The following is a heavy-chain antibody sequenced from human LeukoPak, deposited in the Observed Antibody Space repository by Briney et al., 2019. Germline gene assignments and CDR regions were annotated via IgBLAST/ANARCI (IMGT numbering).Heavy chain of an antibody. V-gene: IGHV1-69*06. Sequence: GASVTVSCKASGGTFSSYAISWLRQAPGQGLEWMGGIIPIFGTANYAQKFQGRVTITADKSTSTAYMELSSLRSEDTAVYYCARAPLPPRVSLEFYYYYGMDVWGKGTTVTVSS. CDR2: IIPIFGTA. D-gene: IGHD3-16*02. J-gene: IGHJ6*04. CDR1: GGTFSSYA. CDR3: ARAPLPPRVSLEFYYYYGMDV.